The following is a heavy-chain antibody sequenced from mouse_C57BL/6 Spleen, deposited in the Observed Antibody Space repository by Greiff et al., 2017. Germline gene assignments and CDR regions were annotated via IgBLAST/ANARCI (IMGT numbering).Heavy chain of an antibody. CDR1: GFTFSSYS. V-gene: IGHV5-4*01. CDR2: ISDGGSYT. D-gene: IGHD4-1*01. J-gene: IGHJ2*01. Sequence: EVMLVESGGGLVKPGGSLKLSCAASGFTFSSYSMSWVRPTPEKRLEWVATISDGGSYTYYPDHVKGRFTISRDNAKNNRYLQMSHRKSEDTATYYFAREGLTGWFDYWGQGTTLTVSS. CDR3: AREGLTGWFDY.